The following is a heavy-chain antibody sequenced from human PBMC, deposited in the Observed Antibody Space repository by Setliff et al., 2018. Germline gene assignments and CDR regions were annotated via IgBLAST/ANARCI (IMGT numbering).Heavy chain of an antibody. Sequence: SVKVSCKASGDTFSTYTLSWVRQAPGQGLEWMGGIIPLLETVKYAQKFQGSVTITADKSTSTGYMELSSLRSEDTAMYYCARDADKYDSSENPIVDYWGQGTQVTVSS. CDR2: IIPLLETV. D-gene: IGHD3-22*01. CDR1: GDTFSTYT. CDR3: ARDADKYDSSENPIVDY. V-gene: IGHV1-69*06. J-gene: IGHJ4*02.